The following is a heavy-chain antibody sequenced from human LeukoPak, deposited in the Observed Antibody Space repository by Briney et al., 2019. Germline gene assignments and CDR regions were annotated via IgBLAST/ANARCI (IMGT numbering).Heavy chain of an antibody. CDR1: GCSISSGGYS. CDR2: IYHSWSN. D-gene: IGHD2-21*02. J-gene: IGHJ4*02. V-gene: IGHV4-30-2*01. CDR3: ARVWDGGDFYFDY. Sequence: SQALSLTCAVSGCSISSGGYSWRWIRQPPGRPLEGCGYIYHSWSNYYNPSLKSRVTISVDRSKIQFSLKLSSVTAADTAVYYCARVWDGGDFYFDYWGQGTLVTVSS.